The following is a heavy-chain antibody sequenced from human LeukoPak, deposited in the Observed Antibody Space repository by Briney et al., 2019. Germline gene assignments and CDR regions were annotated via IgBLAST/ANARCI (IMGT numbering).Heavy chain of an antibody. D-gene: IGHD2-15*01. Sequence: ASVKVSCKASGYTFTGQYIHWVRQAPGQGLEWMGWIVPKSGGTKYAQKYQGRVTMTRDTSISTAYMELSSLRSDDTAVYYCARTASLAAFFDYWDQGTLVTVSS. CDR1: GYTFTGQY. J-gene: IGHJ4*02. CDR2: IVPKSGGT. CDR3: ARTASLAAFFDY. V-gene: IGHV1-2*02.